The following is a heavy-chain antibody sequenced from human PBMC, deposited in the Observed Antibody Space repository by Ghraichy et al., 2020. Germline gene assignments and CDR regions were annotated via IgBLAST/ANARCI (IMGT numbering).Heavy chain of an antibody. CDR1: GDSISSYY. CDR3: AGGTISSLLDY. J-gene: IGHJ4*02. V-gene: IGHV4-59*01. CDR2: IYYSGST. Sequence: GSLRLSCTVSGDSISSYYWNWIRQPPGKGLEWIAYIYYSGSTNSNPSLKSRVTTSVDTSKNQFSLNLSSVTAADTAVYYFAGGTISSLLDYWGQGTLVTVSS. D-gene: IGHD1-26*01.